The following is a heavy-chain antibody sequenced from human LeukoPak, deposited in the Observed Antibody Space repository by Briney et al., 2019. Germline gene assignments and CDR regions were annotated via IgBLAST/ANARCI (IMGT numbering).Heavy chain of an antibody. CDR1: GFTFSSYG. D-gene: IGHD2-2*01. J-gene: IGHJ6*02. V-gene: IGHV3-33*01. CDR3: AREIDCSSTSCYYYYGMDV. Sequence: GRSLRLSCAASGFTFSSYGMHWVRQAPGKGLEWVAVIWYDGGNKYYADSVKGRFTISRDNSRNTLYLQMNSLRAEDTAVYYCAREIDCSSTSCYYYYGMDVWGQGTTVTVSS. CDR2: IWYDGGNK.